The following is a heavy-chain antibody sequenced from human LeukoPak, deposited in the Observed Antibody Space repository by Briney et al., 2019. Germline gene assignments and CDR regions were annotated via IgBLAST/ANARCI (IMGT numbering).Heavy chain of an antibody. Sequence: GASVKVSCKASGYTFTGYYMHWVRQAPGQGLEWMGIINPSGGSTSYAQKFQGRVTMTRDTSISTAYMELSRLRSDDTAVYYCARDKSWFGDSGFDYWGQGTLVTVSS. CDR3: ARDKSWFGDSGFDY. CDR1: GYTFTGYY. D-gene: IGHD3-10*01. J-gene: IGHJ4*02. CDR2: INPSGGST. V-gene: IGHV1-46*01.